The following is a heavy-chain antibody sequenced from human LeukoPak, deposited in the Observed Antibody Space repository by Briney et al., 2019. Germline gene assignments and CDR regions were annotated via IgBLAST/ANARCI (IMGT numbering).Heavy chain of an antibody. Sequence: PSETLSLTCTVSGGSISSYYWSWIRQPPGKGLEWIGYIYYSGSTNYNPSLKSRVTISVDTSKNQFSLKLSSVTAADTAVYYCARVTGYMIEDYFDYWGQGTLVTVSS. CDR2: IYYSGST. CDR3: ARVTGYMIEDYFDY. V-gene: IGHV4-59*01. CDR1: GGSISSYY. D-gene: IGHD3-22*01. J-gene: IGHJ4*02.